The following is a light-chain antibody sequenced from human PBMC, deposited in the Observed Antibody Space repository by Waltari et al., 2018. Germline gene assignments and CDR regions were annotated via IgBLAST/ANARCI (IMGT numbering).Light chain of an antibody. V-gene: IGLV1-40*01. Sequence: QSVLTQPPSVSGAPGQRVTISCTGSSSNMGAGRDVHWYQQLPGTAHKLLLFGNWDPPPGLPDRFSGSKSGTSASLAIAGLQAEDEADYYCQSYDNILGGSVFGGGTKLTVL. CDR2: GNW. CDR3: QSYDNILGGSV. CDR1: SSNMGAGRD. J-gene: IGLJ2*01.